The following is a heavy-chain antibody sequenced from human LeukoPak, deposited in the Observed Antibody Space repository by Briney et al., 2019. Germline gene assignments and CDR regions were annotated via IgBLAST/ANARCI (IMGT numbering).Heavy chain of an antibody. Sequence: PGGSLRLYCAASGFTLSGSAMHWVRQASGKGLEWVGRIRSKANSYSTAYAASVKGRYTISRDDSKNTAYLQMNSLKTEDTAVYYCTRGYYYDSSGFSWGQGTLVTVSS. D-gene: IGHD3-22*01. J-gene: IGHJ4*02. CDR1: GFTLSGSA. V-gene: IGHV3-73*01. CDR2: IRSKANSYST. CDR3: TRGYYYDSSGFS.